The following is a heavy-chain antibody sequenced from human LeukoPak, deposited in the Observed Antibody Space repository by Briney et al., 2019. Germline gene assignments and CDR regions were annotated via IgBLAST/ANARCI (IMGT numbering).Heavy chain of an antibody. Sequence: PSETLSLTCSVSGGSIGSYHWNWIRQPSGKGLEWIGIGFNDGGTKHNPSLKSRVAISVDTSKNQFALKLSSVTAADTAVYYCVASYGGYVLDYWGQGALVIVSS. CDR3: VASYGGYVLDY. J-gene: IGHJ4*02. CDR1: GGSIGSYH. V-gene: IGHV4-59*01. D-gene: IGHD5-12*01. CDR2: GFNDGGT.